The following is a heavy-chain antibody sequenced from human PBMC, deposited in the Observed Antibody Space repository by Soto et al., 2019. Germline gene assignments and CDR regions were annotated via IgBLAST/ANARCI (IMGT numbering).Heavy chain of an antibody. CDR1: GYTFTSYG. Sequence: ASVKVSCKASGYTFTSYGISWVRQAPGQGLEWMGWISAYNGNTNYAQKLQGRVTMTTDTSTSTAYMELRSLGSDDTAVYYCARSGIAAAGTVYYYGMDVWGQGTTVTVSS. D-gene: IGHD6-13*01. J-gene: IGHJ6*02. CDR2: ISAYNGNT. CDR3: ARSGIAAAGTVYYYGMDV. V-gene: IGHV1-18*01.